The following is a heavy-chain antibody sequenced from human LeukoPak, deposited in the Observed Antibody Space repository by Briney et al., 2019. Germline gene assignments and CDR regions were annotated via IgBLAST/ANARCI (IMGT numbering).Heavy chain of an antibody. V-gene: IGHV3-23*01. CDR3: AKASKWELLSDDYFDY. J-gene: IGHJ4*02. CDR1: GFTFSSFG. D-gene: IGHD1-26*01. CDR2: ISSTGGTA. Sequence: GGTLRLSCAAPGFTFSSFGMSWVRQAPGKGLEWVSAISSTGGTAYYADSVKGRFTISRDNSKNTLYLQMNSLRAEDTAIYYCAKASKWELLSDDYFDYWGQGTLVTVSS.